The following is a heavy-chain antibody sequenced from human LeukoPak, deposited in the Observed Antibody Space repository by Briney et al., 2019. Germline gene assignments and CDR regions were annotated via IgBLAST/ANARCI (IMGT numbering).Heavy chain of an antibody. V-gene: IGHV4-59*08. CDR2: IYYSGST. CDR3: ARQWGSSSSWFDP. D-gene: IGHD6-13*01. Sequence: SETLSLTCTVSGGSISSYYWSWIRQPPGKGLEWIGYIYYSGSTNYNPSLKSRVTISVDTSKHQFSLKLSSVTAADTAVYYCARQWGSSSSWFDPWGQGTLVTVSS. J-gene: IGHJ5*02. CDR1: GGSISSYY.